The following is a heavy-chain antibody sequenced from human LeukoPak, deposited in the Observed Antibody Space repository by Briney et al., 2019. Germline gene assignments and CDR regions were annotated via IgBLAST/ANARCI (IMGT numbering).Heavy chain of an antibody. Sequence: GGSLRLSCAASGFTVSSKYMSWVRQAPGKGLEWVSVIYSGGSTYYADSVKGRFTISRDNSKNTLYLQMNSLRAKDTAVYYCARVNYGDYSTYYFDYWGQGTLVTVSS. D-gene: IGHD4-17*01. V-gene: IGHV3-53*01. CDR3: ARVNYGDYSTYYFDY. J-gene: IGHJ4*02. CDR2: IYSGGST. CDR1: GFTVSSKY.